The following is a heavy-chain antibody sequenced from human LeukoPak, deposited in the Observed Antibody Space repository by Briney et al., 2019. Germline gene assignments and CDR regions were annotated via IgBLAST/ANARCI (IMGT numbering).Heavy chain of an antibody. CDR2: IYYSGST. V-gene: IGHV4-61*01. J-gene: IGHJ4*02. Sequence: SETLSLTCTVSGYSISSSYYWSWIRQPPGKGLEWIGYIYYSGSTNYNPSLKSRVTISVDTSKNQFSLKLSSVTAADTAVYYCAREYYGGKRAVGSHYFDYWGQGTLVTVSS. CDR3: AREYYGGKRAVGSHYFDY. D-gene: IGHD4-23*01. CDR1: GYSISSSYY.